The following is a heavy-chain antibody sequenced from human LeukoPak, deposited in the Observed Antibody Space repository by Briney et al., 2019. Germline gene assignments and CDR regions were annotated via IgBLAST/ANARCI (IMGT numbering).Heavy chain of an antibody. CDR2: IYYSGST. J-gene: IGHJ4*01. D-gene: IGHD3/OR15-3a*01. CDR3: VGGGDWLPEY. CDR1: GASVSGKF. Sequence: PSETLSLTCTVSGASVSGKFWSWIRHSPGNGLEWLGLIYYSGSTKFNPSLKSRVAMSVDPSNNQFSLSLNSVTTTETAVYFCVGGGDWLPEYWGHGTQVIVSS. V-gene: IGHV4-59*02.